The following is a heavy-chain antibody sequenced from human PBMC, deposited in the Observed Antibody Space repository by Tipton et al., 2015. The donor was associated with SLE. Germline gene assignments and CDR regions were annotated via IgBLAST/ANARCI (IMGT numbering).Heavy chain of an antibody. Sequence: TLSLTCVVSGYSITSDNYWDRIRQPPGKGLEWIGSIYHSGSIYYNPSLESRVTLSIDTSKNQFSLKLSSVTAADTTVYYCARDLDYCSGGSCYSVSGAFDIWGQGTMVTVSS. CDR2: IYHSGSI. CDR3: ARDLDYCSGGSCYSVSGAFDI. D-gene: IGHD2-15*01. V-gene: IGHV4-38-2*02. J-gene: IGHJ3*02. CDR1: GYSITSDNY.